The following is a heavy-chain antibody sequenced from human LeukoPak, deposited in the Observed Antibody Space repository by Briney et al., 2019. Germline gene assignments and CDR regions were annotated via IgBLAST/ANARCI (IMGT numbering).Heavy chain of an antibody. CDR1: GFTFSSYG. Sequence: GGSLRLSCAASGFTFSSYGMHWVRQAPGKGLEWVAFIRYDGSNKYYADSVNGRFTISRDNSKTTLYLQMNSLRAEDTAVYYCAKERDTAMVTIDYWGQGTLVTVSS. CDR3: AKERDTAMVTIDY. D-gene: IGHD5-18*01. V-gene: IGHV3-30*02. J-gene: IGHJ4*02. CDR2: IRYDGSNK.